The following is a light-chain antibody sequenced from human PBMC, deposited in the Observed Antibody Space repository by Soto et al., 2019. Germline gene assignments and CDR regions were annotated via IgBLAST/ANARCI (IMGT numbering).Light chain of an antibody. V-gene: IGKV1-12*01. J-gene: IGKJ4*01. CDR3: QQINSFPPT. CDR1: RDIKTS. Sequence: DIQMTQSPSSVSASVGDRVTITCRASRDIKTSLAWYQQRPGKGPELLIYDASTLQSGVPSRISVSGSVTEFNLTISRLQPEAFATFYCQQINSFPPTFGGGTPVAI. CDR2: DAS.